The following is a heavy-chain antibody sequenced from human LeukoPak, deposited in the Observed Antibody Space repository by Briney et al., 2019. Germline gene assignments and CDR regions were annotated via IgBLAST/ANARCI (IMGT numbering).Heavy chain of an antibody. CDR1: GFTFSSYG. V-gene: IGHV3-30*18. D-gene: IGHD3-10*01. Sequence: SLRLSCAASGFTFSSYGMHWVRQAPGKGLEWVAVISYDGSNQYFADSVKGRFTISRDNSKNTLYLQMNSLRAEDTAVYYCAKDRGWDYFDYWGQGTLVTVSS. CDR3: AKDRGWDYFDY. CDR2: ISYDGSNQ. J-gene: IGHJ4*02.